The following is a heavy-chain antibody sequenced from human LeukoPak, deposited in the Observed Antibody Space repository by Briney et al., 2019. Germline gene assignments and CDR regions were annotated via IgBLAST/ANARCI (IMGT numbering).Heavy chain of an antibody. J-gene: IGHJ4*02. Sequence: PGGSLRLSCAASGFSFRNYWMGWLRQAPGKGLEWVANTKPDGSAEYYADSVRGRFTASRDNANNLLYLQMNRLRAEDTAVYYCARDGGLHTNFDYWGQGTLLTVSS. CDR2: TKPDGSAE. V-gene: IGHV3-7*01. D-gene: IGHD2-15*01. CDR1: GFSFRNYW. CDR3: ARDGGLHTNFDY.